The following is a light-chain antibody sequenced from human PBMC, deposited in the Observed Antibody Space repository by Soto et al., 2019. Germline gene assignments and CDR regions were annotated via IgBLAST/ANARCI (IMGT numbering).Light chain of an antibody. CDR1: SSDVGGYNY. CDR3: SSYTGDSVYV. CDR2: EVS. V-gene: IGLV2-14*01. Sequence: QSVLTQPASVSGSPGQSITISCTGTSSDVGGYNYVSWYQQHPGKAPKLMIYEVSNRPSGVSNRFSGSKSGNTASLTISGLQAEDEAGYYCSSYTGDSVYVFGTGTKVTVL. J-gene: IGLJ1*01.